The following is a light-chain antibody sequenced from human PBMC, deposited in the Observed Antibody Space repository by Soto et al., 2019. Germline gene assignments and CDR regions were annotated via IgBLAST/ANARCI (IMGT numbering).Light chain of an antibody. Sequence: EIVLTPSPATLSLSPVERATLSCRASQSVSSYLAWYQQKPGQAPRLLIYDASNRATGIPGRFSGSGSGTDFTLTISSLEPEDFAVYYCQQRSNWPWTFGQGTKVDIK. J-gene: IGKJ1*01. CDR1: QSVSSY. CDR3: QQRSNWPWT. CDR2: DAS. V-gene: IGKV3-11*01.